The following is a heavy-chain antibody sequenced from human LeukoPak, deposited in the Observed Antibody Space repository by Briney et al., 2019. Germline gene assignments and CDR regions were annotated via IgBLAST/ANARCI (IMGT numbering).Heavy chain of an antibody. CDR1: GFTFSDHY. J-gene: IGHJ4*02. Sequence: GGSLRLSCAASGFTFSDHYMVWARQAPEKALEWVGRIRNKANSYTTEYGASVKDRFPISRDDSKNSVYLQMNSLRAEDTARYYCARVDYGGNFHYWGQGTLVTVSS. CDR2: IRNKANSYTT. D-gene: IGHD4-23*01. V-gene: IGHV3-72*01. CDR3: ARVDYGGNFHY.